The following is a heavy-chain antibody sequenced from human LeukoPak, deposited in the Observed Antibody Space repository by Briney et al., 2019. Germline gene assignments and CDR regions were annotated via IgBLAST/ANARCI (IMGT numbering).Heavy chain of an antibody. D-gene: IGHD2-15*01. V-gene: IGHV1-3*01. CDR1: GYTFTSYA. CDR3: ARGDCSGGSCYFNRDYYYGMDV. Sequence: ASVKVSCKASGYTFTSYAMHWVRQAPGHRLEWMGWINAGNGNTKYSQKFQGRVTITRDTSASTAYMELSSLRSEDTAVYYCARGDCSGGSCYFNRDYYYGMDVWGKGTTVTVSS. J-gene: IGHJ6*04. CDR2: INAGNGNT.